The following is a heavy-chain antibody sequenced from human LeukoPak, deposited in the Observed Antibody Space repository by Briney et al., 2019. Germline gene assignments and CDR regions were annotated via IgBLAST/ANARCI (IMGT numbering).Heavy chain of an antibody. CDR2: IHHSGST. D-gene: IGHD5-18*01. Sequence: SETLSLTCTVSGYSISSGYYWGWIRQPPGKGLEWIGSIHHSGSTYYNPSLKSRVTISVDTSKNQFSLKLSSVTAADTAVYYCARDGDTTGYFDYWGQGTLVTVSS. V-gene: IGHV4-38-2*02. CDR1: GYSISSGYY. J-gene: IGHJ4*02. CDR3: ARDGDTTGYFDY.